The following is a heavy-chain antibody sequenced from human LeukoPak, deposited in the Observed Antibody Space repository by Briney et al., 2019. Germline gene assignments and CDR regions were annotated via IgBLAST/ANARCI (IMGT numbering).Heavy chain of an antibody. CDR1: GFTFSGYW. Sequence: SGGSLRLSCVASGFTFSGYWMSWVCQAPGKGLEWVAKIQRDGSDKEYVDSVKGRFGISRDNAKNSLFLQMNSLRAEDTAIYFCAKYDSGYSLDYWGQGTLVIVSS. V-gene: IGHV3-7*03. J-gene: IGHJ4*02. CDR2: IQRDGSDK. D-gene: IGHD4-23*01. CDR3: AKYDSGYSLDY.